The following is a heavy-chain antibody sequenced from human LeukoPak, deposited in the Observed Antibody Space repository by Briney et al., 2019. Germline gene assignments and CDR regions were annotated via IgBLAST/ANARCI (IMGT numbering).Heavy chain of an antibody. V-gene: IGHV4-61*01. D-gene: IGHD6-19*01. J-gene: IGHJ3*02. CDR3: ARQSSGWYRDAFDI. CDR1: GGSVSSGSYY. CDR2: IYYSGST. Sequence: LETLSLTCTVSGGSVSSGSYYWSWIRQPPGEGLGWIGYIYYSGSTNYNPSLKSRVPISVDTSKNQFSLKLSSVTAADTAVYYCARQSSGWYRDAFDIWGQGTMVTVSS.